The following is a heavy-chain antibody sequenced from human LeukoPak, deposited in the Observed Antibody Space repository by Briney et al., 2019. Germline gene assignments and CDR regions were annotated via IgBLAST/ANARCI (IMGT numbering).Heavy chain of an antibody. CDR3: ARGATGYAFDI. CDR2: INSDGTST. CDR1: GFTFSSYS. D-gene: IGHD5-12*01. Sequence: GGSLRLSCATSGFTFSSYSMNWVRQAPGKGLVWVSHINSDGTSTNYADSVKGRFTISRDNAKNTLYLQMNSLRAEDTAVYYCARGATGYAFDIWGQGTMATVSS. J-gene: IGHJ3*02. V-gene: IGHV3-74*01.